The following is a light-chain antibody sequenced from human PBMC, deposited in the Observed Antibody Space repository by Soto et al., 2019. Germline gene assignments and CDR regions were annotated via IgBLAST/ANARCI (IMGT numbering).Light chain of an antibody. V-gene: IGKV3-15*01. CDR1: QNVRGY. Sequence: EILLTQSPVTLSLSPGERATLSCRASQNVRGYLAWYQQKPGQAPRLLIYGASTRATGIPARFSGSGSGTEFTLTISSLQSEDFAVYYCQQYSNWPPGTFGQGTKVDI. CDR3: QQYSNWPPGT. CDR2: GAS. J-gene: IGKJ1*01.